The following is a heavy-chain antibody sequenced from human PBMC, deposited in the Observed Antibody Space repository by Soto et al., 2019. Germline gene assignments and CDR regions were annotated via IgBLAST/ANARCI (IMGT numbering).Heavy chain of an antibody. Sequence: QVPLVQSGAEVTKPGASVKVSCKASGYTFTGYYMHWVRQAPGQGLEWMGWINPNSGGTNYAQKFQGWVTMTRDTSISTAYMELSRLRSDDTAVYYCARAGQLDYYYYGMDVWGQGTTVTVSS. CDR1: GYTFTGYY. J-gene: IGHJ6*02. D-gene: IGHD6-6*01. CDR3: ARAGQLDYYYYGMDV. CDR2: INPNSGGT. V-gene: IGHV1-2*04.